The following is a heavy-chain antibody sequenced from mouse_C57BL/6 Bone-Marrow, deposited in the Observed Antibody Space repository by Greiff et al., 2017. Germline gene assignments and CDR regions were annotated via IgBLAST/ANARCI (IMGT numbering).Heavy chain of an antibody. J-gene: IGHJ2*01. V-gene: IGHV5-2*03. CDR3: ARHYYGSSLYFDD. Sequence: EVKVEESGGGLVQPGESLKLSCESNEYEFPSHDMSWVRKTPEKRLELVAAINSDGGSTYYPDTMERRFIISRDNTKKTLYLQMSSLRSEDTALYDCARHYYGSSLYFDDWGQGTTLTVSS. D-gene: IGHD1-1*01. CDR2: INSDGGST. CDR1: EYEFPSHD.